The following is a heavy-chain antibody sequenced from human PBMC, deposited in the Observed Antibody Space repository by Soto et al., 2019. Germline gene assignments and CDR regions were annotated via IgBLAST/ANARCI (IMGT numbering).Heavy chain of an antibody. CDR2: IYYSGST. CDR1: GGSVSSGRYD. D-gene: IGHD6-13*01. J-gene: IGHJ4*02. V-gene: IGHV4-61*01. Sequence: XTLSLPCTVSGGSVSSGRYDWSWSRQPPGKGLEWIGHIYYSGSTNYNPSLKIRVTISVGTSKNKSSLKLSSGTADDTAVYYCARVGYSSSFDSIFDYWGQGNLVTV. CDR3: ARVGYSSSFDSIFDY.